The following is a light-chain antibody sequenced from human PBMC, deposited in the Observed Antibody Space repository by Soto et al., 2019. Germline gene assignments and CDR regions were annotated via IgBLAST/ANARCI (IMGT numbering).Light chain of an antibody. Sequence: QSALTQPASVSGSPGQSITISCTGTSSDLGAYNYVSWYQQHPGKAPKLMIYDVSNRPSGVSNRFSGSKSGNTASLTISGLQAEDDADYYCSSFTRSSTYVFGIGTKVTVL. CDR1: SSDLGAYNY. J-gene: IGLJ1*01. CDR2: DVS. CDR3: SSFTRSSTYV. V-gene: IGLV2-14*01.